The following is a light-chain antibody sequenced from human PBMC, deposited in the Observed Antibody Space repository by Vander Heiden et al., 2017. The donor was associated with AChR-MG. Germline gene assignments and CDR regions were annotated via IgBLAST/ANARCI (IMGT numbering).Light chain of an antibody. V-gene: IGKV3-11*01. CDR3: QQRSNWPRT. CDR2: DAS. Sequence: EIVFTQSPGTLSLSPGERATLSCRASQSVSRFLAWYQQKPGQAPRLLIYDASSRATGIPGRFSGSGSGTDFTLTISSLDPEDFAVYYCQQRSNWPRTFGGGTKVDFK. CDR1: QSVSRF. J-gene: IGKJ4*01.